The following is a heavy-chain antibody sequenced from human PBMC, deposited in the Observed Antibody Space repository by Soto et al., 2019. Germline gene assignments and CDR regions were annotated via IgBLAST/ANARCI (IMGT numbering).Heavy chain of an antibody. CDR2: IKSKTDGGTT. Sequence: GGSLRLSCAASGFTFSNAWMSWVRQAPGKGLEWVGRIKSKTDGGTTDYAAPVKGRFTISRDDSKNTLYLQMNSLKTEDTAVYYCTKYSSSSGGFDYWGQGTLVTVSS. D-gene: IGHD6-6*01. CDR3: TKYSSSSGGFDY. V-gene: IGHV3-15*01. CDR1: GFTFSNAW. J-gene: IGHJ4*02.